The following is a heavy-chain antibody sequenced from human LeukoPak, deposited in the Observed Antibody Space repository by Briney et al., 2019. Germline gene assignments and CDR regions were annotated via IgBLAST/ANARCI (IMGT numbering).Heavy chain of an antibody. D-gene: IGHD3-10*01. CDR3: AKDWKFYYVSGSFFPDN. CDR1: GFAFSSYA. CDR2: ISHDGSKK. J-gene: IGHJ4*02. V-gene: IGHV3-30-3*01. Sequence: GRSLRLSCAASGFAFSSYAVHWVRQAPGKGLECVAVISHDGSKKYYADFVKGRFTISRDSSKNTLYLHMNSLIPEDTAVYFCAKDWKFYYVSGSFFPDNWGQGTLVTVSS.